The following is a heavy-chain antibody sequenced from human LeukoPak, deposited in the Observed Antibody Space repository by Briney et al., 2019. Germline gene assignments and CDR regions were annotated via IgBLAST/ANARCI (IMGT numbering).Heavy chain of an antibody. V-gene: IGHV5-10-1*01. D-gene: IGHD5-12*01. Sequence: GESLWISCKGSGYRFPSYWISWVRQMPGKGLEWMGTIDPSDSYTNYSPSFQGHVTISADKSISTAYLQWSSLKASDTAMYYCARLSSGYESDFDYWGQGTLVTVSS. CDR1: GYRFPSYW. J-gene: IGHJ4*02. CDR3: ARLSSGYESDFDY. CDR2: IDPSDSYT.